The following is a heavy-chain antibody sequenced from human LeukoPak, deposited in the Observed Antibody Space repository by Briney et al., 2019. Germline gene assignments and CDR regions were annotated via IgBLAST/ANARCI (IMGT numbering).Heavy chain of an antibody. CDR1: GFTFSSYA. J-gene: IGHJ4*02. D-gene: IGHD5-12*01. CDR3: AGDIVATTTLYYFDH. CDR2: ISYDGSNK. Sequence: GGSLRLSCAASGFTFSSYAMHWVRQAPGKGLEWVAVISYDGSNKYYADSVKGRFTISRDNSKNTLYLQMNSLRAEDTAVYYCAGDIVATTTLYYFDHWGQGTLVTVSS. V-gene: IGHV3-30-3*01.